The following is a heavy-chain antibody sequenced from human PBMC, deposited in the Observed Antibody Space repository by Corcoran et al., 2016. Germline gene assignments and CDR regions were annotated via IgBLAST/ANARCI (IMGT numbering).Heavy chain of an antibody. V-gene: IGHV1-58*01. CDR3: AAANCSGGSCYRYYYYGMDV. CDR1: GFTFTSSA. J-gene: IGHJ6*02. D-gene: IGHD2-15*01. Sequence: QMQLVQSGPEVKKPGTSVKVSCKASGFTFTSSAVQWVRQARGQRLEWIGWIVVGSGNTNYAQKFQERVTITRDMSTSTAYMELSSLRSEDTAVYYCAAANCSGGSCYRYYYYGMDVWGQGTTVTVSS. CDR2: IVVGSGNT.